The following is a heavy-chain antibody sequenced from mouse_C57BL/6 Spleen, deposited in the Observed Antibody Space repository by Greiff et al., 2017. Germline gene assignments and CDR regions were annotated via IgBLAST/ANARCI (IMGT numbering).Heavy chain of an antibody. CDR3: ARGGYDYDEAWFAY. CDR2: IYPGDGDT. Sequence: QVQLQQSGPELVKPGASVKISCKASGYAFSSSWMNWVKQRPGKGLEWIGRIYPGDGDTNYNGKFKGKATLTADKSSSTAYMQLSSLTSEDSAVYFCARGGYDYDEAWFAYWGQGTLVTVSA. V-gene: IGHV1-82*01. CDR1: GYAFSSSW. J-gene: IGHJ3*01. D-gene: IGHD2-4*01.